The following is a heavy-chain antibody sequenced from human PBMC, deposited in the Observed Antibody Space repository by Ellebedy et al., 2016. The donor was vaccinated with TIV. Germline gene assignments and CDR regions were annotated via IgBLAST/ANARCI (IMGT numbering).Heavy chain of an antibody. Sequence: SETLSLXCTVSGGSISSGSYYWSWVRQPAGKGLGWIGRISSGGTSYNPSLRSRVTMSVDTSKNQFSLRLTSVMAADAAVYYCARGHNWFDLWGQGTLVIVSS. J-gene: IGHJ5*02. CDR2: ISSGGT. V-gene: IGHV4-61*02. CDR1: GGSISSGSYY. CDR3: ARGHNWFDL.